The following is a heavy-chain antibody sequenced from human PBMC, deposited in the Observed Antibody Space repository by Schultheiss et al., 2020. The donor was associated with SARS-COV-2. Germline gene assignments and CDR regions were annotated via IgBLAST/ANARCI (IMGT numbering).Heavy chain of an antibody. CDR3: ASTIRDLGATTEDYFDY. J-gene: IGHJ4*02. Sequence: SETLSLTCTVSGGSISSGGYYWGWIRQPPGKGLEWIGSIYYSGSTYYNTSLKSRVTISVDTSKNQFSLKLSSVTAADTAVYYCASTIRDLGATTEDYFDYWGQGTLVTVSS. V-gene: IGHV4-39*07. CDR2: IYYSGST. CDR1: GGSISSGGYY. D-gene: IGHD1-26*01.